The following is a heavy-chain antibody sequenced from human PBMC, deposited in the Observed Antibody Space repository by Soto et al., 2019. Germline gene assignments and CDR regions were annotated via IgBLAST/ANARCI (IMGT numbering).Heavy chain of an antibody. Sequence: QVQLQESGPGLVKPSQTLSLACAVSCGSISNNNYYWSWIRQPPGKCLEWIGHIYDSGITYNNPSLTSRVIISVDTSKILFSLTLSSVTAADTAMYDCARGLSGDKVDSWGQGTLVTVSS. J-gene: IGHJ4*02. CDR1: CGSISNNNYY. CDR2: IYDSGIT. D-gene: IGHD7-27*01. CDR3: ARGLSGDKVDS. V-gene: IGHV4-30-4*01.